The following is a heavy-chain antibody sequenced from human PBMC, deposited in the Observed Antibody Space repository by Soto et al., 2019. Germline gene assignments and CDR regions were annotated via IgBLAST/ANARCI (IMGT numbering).Heavy chain of an antibody. Sequence: QVQLQESGPGLVKPSQTLSLTCTVSGGSISSGGYYWSWIRQHPGKGLEWIGYIYYSGSTYYNPSLKSRVINTVDTCKNQFSMQLSSGNAADTDVYYCARDQGDWGQGTLVTVSS. D-gene: IGHD3-16*01. J-gene: IGHJ4*02. V-gene: IGHV4-31*03. CDR3: ARDQGD. CDR2: IYYSGST. CDR1: GGSISSGGYY.